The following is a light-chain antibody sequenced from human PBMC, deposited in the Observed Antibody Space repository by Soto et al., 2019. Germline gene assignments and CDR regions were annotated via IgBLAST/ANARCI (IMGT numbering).Light chain of an antibody. Sequence: SQAPSSFAPGERVTLSSSASQSVSSYLAWYQQKPGQAPRLLIYDASNRATGIPARFSGSGSGTDFTLTISSLEPEEFAVYYCQQRSNWPPITFGQGTRLEIK. CDR1: QSVSSY. J-gene: IGKJ5*01. CDR2: DAS. CDR3: QQRSNWPPIT. V-gene: IGKV3-11*01.